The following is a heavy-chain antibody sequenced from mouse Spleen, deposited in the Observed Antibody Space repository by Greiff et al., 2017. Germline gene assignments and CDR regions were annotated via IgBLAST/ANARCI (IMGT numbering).Heavy chain of an antibody. CDR2: ISYDGSN. CDR1: GYSITSGYY. D-gene: IGHD4-1*01. CDR3: ARRDWDGNWYFDV. Sequence: EVQVVESGPGLVKPSQSLSLTCSVTGYSITSGYYWNWIRQLPGNKREWMGYISYDGSNNYNPSLKNRISITRDTSKNQFFLKLNSVTTEDTATYYCARRDWDGNWYFDVWGAGTTVTVSS. V-gene: IGHV3-6*01. J-gene: IGHJ1*01.